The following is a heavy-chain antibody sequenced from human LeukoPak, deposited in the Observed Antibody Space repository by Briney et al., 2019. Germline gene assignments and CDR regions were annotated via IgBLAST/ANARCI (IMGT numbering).Heavy chain of an antibody. V-gene: IGHV3-23*01. CDR1: GFTFSSFP. J-gene: IGHJ4*02. Sequence: PGGSLRLSCAASGFTFSSFPMSWVRQAPGTGLEWVSIIGGNGGGTYYADSVKGRFTVSRDNSKNTLYLQMNSLRAEDTAVYFCAKERATTTSFDYWGQGTLVTVSS. D-gene: IGHD4-11*01. CDR3: AKERATTTSFDY. CDR2: IGGNGGGT.